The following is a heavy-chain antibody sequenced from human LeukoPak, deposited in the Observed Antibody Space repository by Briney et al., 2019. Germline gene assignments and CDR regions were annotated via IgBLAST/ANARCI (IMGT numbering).Heavy chain of an antibody. Sequence: ASVTVSCTASGYTVTSYYMHWVRQAPGQGLEWMGILNPSGGSSSYAQKFQGRATLTRATSTSTVYMELSSLRSEDTAVYYYASVYKYGMDVWGQGTTVIVSS. V-gene: IGHV1-46*01. J-gene: IGHJ6*02. CDR1: GYTVTSYY. CDR2: LNPSGGSS. CDR3: ASVYKYGMDV.